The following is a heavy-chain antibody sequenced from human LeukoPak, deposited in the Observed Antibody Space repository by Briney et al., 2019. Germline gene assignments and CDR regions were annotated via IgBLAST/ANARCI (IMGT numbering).Heavy chain of an antibody. V-gene: IGHV4-39*02. Sequence: SETLSLTCTVSGGSISSSSYSWGWIRQPPGKGLEWIGSIYYSGSTYYNPSLKSRVTISADTSKNQFSLKLSSVTAADTAVYYCATEKSSGYHWGQGTLVTVSS. CDR1: GGSISSSSYS. D-gene: IGHD3-22*01. CDR3: ATEKSSGYH. CDR2: IYYSGST. J-gene: IGHJ4*02.